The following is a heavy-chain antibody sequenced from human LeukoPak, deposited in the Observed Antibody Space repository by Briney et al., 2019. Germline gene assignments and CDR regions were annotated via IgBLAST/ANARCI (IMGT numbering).Heavy chain of an antibody. Sequence: SETLSLTCIVSGVSISSYHWSWIRQSPGKGLEWIGYIFYSGSTNYNPSLKSRVTISVDTSKNQFSLKLTSVTAADTAVYYCARSRAYDYHFDNWGQGTLVTVSS. V-gene: IGHV4-59*01. J-gene: IGHJ4*02. CDR1: GVSISSYH. CDR2: IFYSGST. D-gene: IGHD5-12*01. CDR3: ARSRAYDYHFDN.